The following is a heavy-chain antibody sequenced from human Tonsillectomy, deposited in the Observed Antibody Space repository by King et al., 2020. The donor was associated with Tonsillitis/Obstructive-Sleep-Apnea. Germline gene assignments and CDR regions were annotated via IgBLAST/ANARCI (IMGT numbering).Heavy chain of an antibody. CDR2: ISSSSSYI. V-gene: IGHV3-21*01. CDR3: ARDQGYCSGGSCYPYYFDY. Sequence: VQLVESGGGLVKPGGSLRLSCAASGITFSSYSMNWVRQAPGKGLEWVSSISSSSSYIYYADSVKGRFTISRDNAKNSLYLQMNSLRAEDTAVYYCARDQGYCSGGSCYPYYFDYWGQGTLVTVSS. CDR1: GITFSSYS. J-gene: IGHJ4*02. D-gene: IGHD2-15*01.